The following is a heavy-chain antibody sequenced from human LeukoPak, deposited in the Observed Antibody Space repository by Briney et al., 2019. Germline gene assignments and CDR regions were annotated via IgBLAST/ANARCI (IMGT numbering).Heavy chain of an antibody. D-gene: IGHD5-24*01. J-gene: IGHJ3*02. CDR2: IYPGDSDT. Sequence: GESLRISCEGSGYRFTSYWIRWVRQMPGKGLEWMGIIYPGDSDTRYSPSFQGQVTISADKSISTAYLQWSSLKASDTAMYYCARPMEMATTHAFDIWGQGTMVTVSS. CDR1: GYRFTSYW. CDR3: ARPMEMATTHAFDI. V-gene: IGHV5-51*01.